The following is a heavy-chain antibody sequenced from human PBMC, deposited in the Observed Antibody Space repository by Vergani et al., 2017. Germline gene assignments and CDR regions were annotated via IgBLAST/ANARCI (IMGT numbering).Heavy chain of an antibody. J-gene: IGHJ5*02. V-gene: IGHV4-39*01. CDR1: GGSISSSSYY. D-gene: IGHD5-18*01. CDR3: ASSQQRIQLWTQLGGLDP. Sequence: QLQLQESGPGLVKPSETLSLTCTVSGGSISSSSYYWGWIRQPPGKGLEWIGSIYYSGSTYYNPSLKSRVTISVDTSKNQFSLKLSSVTAADTAVYYCASSQQRIQLWTQLGGLDPWDQGPLVTVSS. CDR2: IYYSGST.